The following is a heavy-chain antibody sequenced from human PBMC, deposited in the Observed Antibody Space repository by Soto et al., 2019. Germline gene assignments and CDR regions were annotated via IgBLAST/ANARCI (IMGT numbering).Heavy chain of an antibody. CDR2: ISGSGGST. J-gene: IGHJ4*02. Sequence: TGGSLRLSCAASGFTFSSYAMSWVRQAPGKGLEWVSAISGSGGSTNYADSVQGRFTISRDNSKNTLYLQMNSLRAEDTAIYYCAKKATIQLGYCSGGSCKIDYWGQGTLVTVSS. CDR3: AKKATIQLGYCSGGSCKIDY. D-gene: IGHD2-15*01. V-gene: IGHV3-23*01. CDR1: GFTFSSYA.